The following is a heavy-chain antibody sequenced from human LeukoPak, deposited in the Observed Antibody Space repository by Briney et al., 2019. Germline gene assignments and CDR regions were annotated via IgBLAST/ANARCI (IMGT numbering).Heavy chain of an antibody. CDR1: GGSISSGDHY. Sequence: SETLSLTCTVSGGSISSGDHYWSWIRQPPGKGLEWIGYIHHSGNTYYNPSLKSRVTISVDTSKNQFSLKLSSVTAADTAVYYCARRGYSYGVVGDWGQGTLVTVSS. CDR2: IHHSGNT. D-gene: IGHD5-18*01. J-gene: IGHJ4*02. CDR3: ARRGYSYGVVGD. V-gene: IGHV4-30-4*01.